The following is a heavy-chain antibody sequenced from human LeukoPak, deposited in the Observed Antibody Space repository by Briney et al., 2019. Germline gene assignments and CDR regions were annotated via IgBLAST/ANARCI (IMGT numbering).Heavy chain of an antibody. CDR2: IDSGGST. D-gene: IGHD6-13*01. V-gene: IGHV3-66*01. CDR3: ARYSIAAAGMNFDY. Sequence: GGSLRLSCAASGLTVSSNYMSWVRQAPGKGLEWVSVIDSGGSTDYADSVKGRFTISRDNSKNTLYLQMNSLRAEDTAVYYCARYSIAAAGMNFDYWGQGTLVTVSS. J-gene: IGHJ4*02. CDR1: GLTVSSNY.